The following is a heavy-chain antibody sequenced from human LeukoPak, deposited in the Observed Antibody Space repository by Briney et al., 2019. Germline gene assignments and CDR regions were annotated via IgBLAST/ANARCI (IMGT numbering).Heavy chain of an antibody. V-gene: IGHV4-31*03. J-gene: IGHJ3*02. D-gene: IGHD6-19*01. CDR3: ARGHLLWQWLVRADAFDI. CDR2: IYYSGST. CDR1: GGSISSGGYY. Sequence: SETLSLTCTVSGGSISSGGYYWSWIRQHPGKGLEWIGYIYYSGSTYYNPSLKSRVTISVDTSKNQFSLKLSSATAADTAVYYCARGHLLWQWLVRADAFDIWGQGTMVTVSS.